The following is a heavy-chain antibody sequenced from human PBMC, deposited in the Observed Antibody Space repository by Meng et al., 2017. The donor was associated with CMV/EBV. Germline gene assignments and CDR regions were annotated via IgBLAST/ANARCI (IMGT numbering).Heavy chain of an antibody. CDR1: GFTFSSYA. D-gene: IGHD3-16*01. CDR3: ARDLRDWFDP. CDR2: ISYDGSNK. Sequence: GGSLRLSCAASGFTFSSYAMHWVRQAPGKGLEWVAVISYDGSNKYYADSVKGRFTISRDNAKNSLYLQMNSLRAEDTAVYYCARDLRDWFDPWGQGTLVTVSS. J-gene: IGHJ5*02. V-gene: IGHV3-30-3*01.